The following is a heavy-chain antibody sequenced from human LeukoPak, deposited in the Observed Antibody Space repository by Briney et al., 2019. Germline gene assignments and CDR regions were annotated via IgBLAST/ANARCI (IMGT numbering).Heavy chain of an antibody. D-gene: IGHD3-22*01. CDR2: ISGSGSRT. V-gene: IGHV3-23*01. CDR1: GFTFSSYA. CDR3: AKLPTYHHDSSGYYYFDY. Sequence: HPGGSLRLSCAASGFTFSSYAMSWVRQAPGKGLEWVSAISGSGSRTYYADSVKGRFTISRDNSKNTLYLQMNSLRAEDTAVYYCAKLPTYHHDSSGYYYFDYWGQGTLVTVSS. J-gene: IGHJ4*02.